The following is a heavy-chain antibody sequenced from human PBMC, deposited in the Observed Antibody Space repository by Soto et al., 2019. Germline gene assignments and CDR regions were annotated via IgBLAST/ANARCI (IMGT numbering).Heavy chain of an antibody. J-gene: IGHJ4*02. CDR1: GFTFSSFG. Sequence: GGSLRLSCAASGFTFSSFGIHWVRQAPGKGLEWVAVISYDGIDKNYADSVKGRFTISRENSKNMVYLQMNSLRAEDTAVDCCAKDLREMATFRPEYWGQGILVTVSA. CDR3: AKDLREMATFRPEY. D-gene: IGHD5-12*01. CDR2: ISYDGIDK. V-gene: IGHV3-30*18.